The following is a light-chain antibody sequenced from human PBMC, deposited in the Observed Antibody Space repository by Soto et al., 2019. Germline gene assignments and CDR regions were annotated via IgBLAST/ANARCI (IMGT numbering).Light chain of an antibody. J-gene: IGKJ1*01. CDR1: QTINKY. V-gene: IGKV1-39*01. CDR3: QQSYGSPGA. Sequence: DIHLTQSPSSLSASVGDSVTITCRSSQTINKYLNWYQHRPGKAPKLLIYAASSLQTGVPTRFSGAGAGTFFPLTISNQQLEDVASYYCQQSYGSPGAFGRGTKVEI. CDR2: AAS.